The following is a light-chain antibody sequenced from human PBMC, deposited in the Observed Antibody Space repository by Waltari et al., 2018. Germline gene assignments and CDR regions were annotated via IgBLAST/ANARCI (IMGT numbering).Light chain of an antibody. CDR1: QSVSSN. CDR3: QQGSILPLT. J-gene: IGKJ4*01. CDR2: GAS. Sequence: ELVMTQSPATLSVSPGERATLSCRASQSVSSNLAWYQQKPGQAPRLLIYGASTRATGIPARFSGSGSGTDFTLTITNLEAEDFALYYCQQGSILPLTFGGGTKVEIK. V-gene: IGKV3-15*01.